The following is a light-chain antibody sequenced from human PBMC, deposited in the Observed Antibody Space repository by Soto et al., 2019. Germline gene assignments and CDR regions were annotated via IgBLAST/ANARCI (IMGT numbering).Light chain of an antibody. CDR3: QQSHSFPRT. CDR1: QGISSR. CDR2: SAS. J-gene: IGKJ4*01. Sequence: DIQMTQSPSSVSASVGDRVTITCRAIQGISSRLAWYQQKPGKAPNLLIYSASSLQSGVPSRFSWSGSETDFTLTIGSLQPEDFATYYCQQSHSFPRTFGGGTKVEIK. V-gene: IGKV1-12*01.